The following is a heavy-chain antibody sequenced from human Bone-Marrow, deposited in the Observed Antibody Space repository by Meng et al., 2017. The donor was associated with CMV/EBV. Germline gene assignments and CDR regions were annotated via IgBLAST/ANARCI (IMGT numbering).Heavy chain of an antibody. Sequence: GESLKISCAASGFTFSSYGMNWVRQAPGKGLEWVSSISSSSSYIYYADSVKGRFTISRDNAKNSLYLQMNSLRAEDTAVYYCAREGYDFWSGYHFLGYWGQGTLVTVSS. CDR2: ISSSSSYI. CDR1: GFTFSSYG. D-gene: IGHD3-3*01. J-gene: IGHJ4*02. CDR3: AREGYDFWSGYHFLGY. V-gene: IGHV3-21*01.